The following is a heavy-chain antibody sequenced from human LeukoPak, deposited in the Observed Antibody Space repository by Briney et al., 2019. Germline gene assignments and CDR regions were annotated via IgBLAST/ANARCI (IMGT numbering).Heavy chain of an antibody. CDR3: AIGYCSSTSCPFDY. CDR2: IIPIFGTA. D-gene: IGHD2-2*01. J-gene: IGHJ4*02. Sequence: ASVKVSCKASGGTFSSYAISWVRQAPGQGLEWMGGIIPIFGTANYAQKFQGRVTITADESTSTAYMELSSLRSEDTAVYYCAIGYCSSTSCPFDYWGQGTLVTVSS. CDR1: GGTFSSYA. V-gene: IGHV1-69*13.